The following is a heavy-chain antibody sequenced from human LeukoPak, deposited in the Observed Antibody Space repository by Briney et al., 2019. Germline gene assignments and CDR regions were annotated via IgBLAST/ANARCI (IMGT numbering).Heavy chain of an antibody. J-gene: IGHJ4*02. D-gene: IGHD6-13*01. V-gene: IGHV3-23*01. Sequence: GGSLRLSCAASGFTFSSYAMSWVRQAPAKGLEWVSAISGSGGSTYYADSVKGRFTISRDNSKNTLYLQMNSLRAEDTAVYYCAILRGSWPSPYYFDYWGQGTLVTVSS. CDR1: GFTFSSYA. CDR2: ISGSGGST. CDR3: AILRGSWPSPYYFDY.